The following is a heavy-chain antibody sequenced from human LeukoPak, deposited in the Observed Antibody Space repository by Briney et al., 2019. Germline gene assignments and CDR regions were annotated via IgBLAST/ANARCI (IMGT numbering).Heavy chain of an antibody. J-gene: IGHJ4*02. Sequence: GSLRLSCATSGFTFNSYTMNWVRQAPGKGLEWLSYISGSATTIYYADSVKGRFTISRDNAKNSLFLQVSSLRDGDTAVYYCARKKYGDYVLDYWGQGTLVTVSS. V-gene: IGHV3-48*02. CDR2: ISGSATTI. D-gene: IGHD4-17*01. CDR1: GFTFNSYT. CDR3: ARKKYGDYVLDY.